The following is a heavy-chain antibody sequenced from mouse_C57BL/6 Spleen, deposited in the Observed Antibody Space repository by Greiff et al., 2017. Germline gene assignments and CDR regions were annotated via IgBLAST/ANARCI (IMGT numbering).Heavy chain of an antibody. CDR2: INPSSGYT. D-gene: IGHD2-4*01. CDR1: GYTFTSYC. CDR3: ARDDYEERAWFAY. Sequence: QVQLQQSGAELAKPGASVKLSCKASGYTFTSYCMHWVKQRPGQGLEWIGYINPSSGYTKYNSKFKDKATLTADKSSSTAYMHLSSLTYEDSAVYYCARDDYEERAWFAYWGQGTLVTVSA. V-gene: IGHV1-7*01. J-gene: IGHJ3*01.